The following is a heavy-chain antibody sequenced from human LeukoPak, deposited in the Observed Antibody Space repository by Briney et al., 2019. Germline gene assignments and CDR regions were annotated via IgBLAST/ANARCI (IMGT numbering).Heavy chain of an antibody. CDR2: IYAGGST. D-gene: IGHD3-9*01. J-gene: IGHJ4*01. CDR3: ATDIRSSPLGF. Sequence: PLGSLRVSCAASGVTLFSYWLIWVRQAPGEGLEWVSIIYAGGSTYYADSVKGRFTISRDSSNNTLFLQMSNLRADDSGLYYCATDIRSSPLGFWGHGTLVTVSS. CDR1: GVTLFSYW. V-gene: IGHV3-66*01.